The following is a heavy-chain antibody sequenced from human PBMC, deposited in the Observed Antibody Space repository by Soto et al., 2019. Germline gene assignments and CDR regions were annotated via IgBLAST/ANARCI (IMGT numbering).Heavy chain of an antibody. CDR2: ISSSSGST. CDR3: AKGGTFVFVGAYYFDY. J-gene: IGHJ4*02. CDR1: GFTFSDYY. Sequence: GGSLRLSCAASGFTFSDYYMSWIRQAPGKGLEWVSYISSSSGSTNYADSVKGRFTISRDNSKNTLYLQMNSLRAEDTAVYYCAKGGTFVFVGAYYFDYWGQGTLVTVSS. D-gene: IGHD1-26*01. V-gene: IGHV3-23*01.